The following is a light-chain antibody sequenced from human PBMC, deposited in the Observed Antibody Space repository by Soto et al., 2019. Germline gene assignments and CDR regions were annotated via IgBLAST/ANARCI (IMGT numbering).Light chain of an antibody. CDR1: QSVSSSY. CDR2: GAS. Sequence: ESVLTQSPGTLSLSPGERATLSCRASQSVSSSYLAWYQQKPGQAPRLLIYGASSRATGIPDRFSGSGSGTDFTLTISRLEPEDFAVYYCQQYGSSPDTFGGGTKWIS. J-gene: IGKJ4*01. V-gene: IGKV3-20*01. CDR3: QQYGSSPDT.